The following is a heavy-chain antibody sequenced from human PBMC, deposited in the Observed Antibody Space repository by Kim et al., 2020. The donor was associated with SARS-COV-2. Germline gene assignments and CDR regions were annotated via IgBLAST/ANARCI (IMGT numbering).Heavy chain of an antibody. V-gene: IGHV3-66*01. D-gene: IGHD2-8*01. CDR2: GST. Sequence: GSTYYVDSVKSKFTISKDNSKNMLYLQMNSQRTEDTAVYYCATQVNGLGHYWGQGTLVTVSS. CDR3: ATQVNGLGHY. J-gene: IGHJ4*01.